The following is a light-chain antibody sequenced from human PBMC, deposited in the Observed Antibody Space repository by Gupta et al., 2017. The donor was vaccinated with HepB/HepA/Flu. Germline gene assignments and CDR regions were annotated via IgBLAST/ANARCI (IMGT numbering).Light chain of an antibody. Sequence: EIVLTQSPATLSLSPGERATLSCRASQSVSNYLAWYQQKPGRAPRLLIYDASNRATGIPARFSGSGCGTDFTLTISSREPEDFAVYYCQQRSNWPPLTFGGGTKVEIK. CDR2: DAS. J-gene: IGKJ4*01. CDR3: QQRSNWPPLT. CDR1: QSVSNY. V-gene: IGKV3-11*01.